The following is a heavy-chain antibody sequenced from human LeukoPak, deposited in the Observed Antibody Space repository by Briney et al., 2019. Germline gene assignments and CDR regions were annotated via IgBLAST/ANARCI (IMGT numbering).Heavy chain of an antibody. Sequence: QTGGSLRLSCAASGFTFSSYAMHWVRQAPGKGLEWVSVIYSGGSTYYADSVKGRFTISRDNSKNTLYLQMNSLRAEDTAVYYCARDGPQSGSYSRDAFDIWGQGTMVTVSS. D-gene: IGHD1-26*01. CDR3: ARDGPQSGSYSRDAFDI. CDR2: IYSGGST. V-gene: IGHV3-53*01. J-gene: IGHJ3*02. CDR1: GFTFSSYA.